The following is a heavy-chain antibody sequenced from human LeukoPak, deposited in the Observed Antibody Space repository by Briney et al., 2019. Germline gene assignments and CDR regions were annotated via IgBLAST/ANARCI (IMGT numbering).Heavy chain of an antibody. J-gene: IGHJ4*02. D-gene: IGHD6-13*01. CDR1: GFTFSNYY. V-gene: IGHV3-7*03. CDR3: AKELYSSSWLRVFDY. Sequence: PGGSLRLSCVASGFTFSNYYMNWVRQAPGKGLEWVANVRQDGKYKPYLDAVKGRFTISRDNAKNSLYLQMNSLRAEDTALYYCAKELYSSSWLRVFDYWGQGTLVTVSS. CDR2: VRQDGKYK.